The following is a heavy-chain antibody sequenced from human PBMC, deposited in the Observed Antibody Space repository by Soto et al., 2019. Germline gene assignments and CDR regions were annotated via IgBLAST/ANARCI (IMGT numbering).Heavy chain of an antibody. D-gene: IGHD6-6*01. CDR3: ARAREPEYSSSIFFDY. CDR2: ICSAGST. Sequence: EVQLVETGGGLIQPGGSLRLSCAASGLTVSRTQMAWVRQVPGKGLQWVSVICSAGSTYYANAVKGRFTISRDISENKIYLDLSRVTGDDTAIYYCARAREPEYSSSIFFDYWGRGILVTVSS. V-gene: IGHV3-53*02. J-gene: IGHJ4*02. CDR1: GLTVSRTQ.